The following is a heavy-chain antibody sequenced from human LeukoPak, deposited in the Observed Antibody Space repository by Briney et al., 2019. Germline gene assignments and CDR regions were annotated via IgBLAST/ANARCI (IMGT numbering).Heavy chain of an antibody. J-gene: IGHJ3*02. CDR2: IVVGSGNT. CDR1: GFTFTSSA. CDR3: ARSRRITIFGDDAFDI. V-gene: IGHV1-58*02. D-gene: IGHD3-3*01. Sequence: ASVKVSCKASGFTFTSSAMQWVRQARGQRLEWIGWIVVGSGNTNYAQKFQERVTITRDMSTSTAYMELSSLRSEDTAVYYCARSRRITIFGDDAFDIWGQGTMVTVPS.